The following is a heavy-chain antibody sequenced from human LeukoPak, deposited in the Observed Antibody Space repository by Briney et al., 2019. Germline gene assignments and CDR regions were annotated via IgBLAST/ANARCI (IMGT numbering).Heavy chain of an antibody. J-gene: IGHJ4*02. Sequence: ASVKVSCKASGCTVTIYAISWVRQAPGQGLEWMGGYIPMFGTANYAQNFQNRVTITADASTSTFSMEVSSLRPEDTAVYFCAGASSKWELSFWGQGTLVTVSS. D-gene: IGHD1-26*01. V-gene: IGHV1-69*13. CDR1: GCTVTIYA. CDR2: YIPMFGTA. CDR3: AGASSKWELSF.